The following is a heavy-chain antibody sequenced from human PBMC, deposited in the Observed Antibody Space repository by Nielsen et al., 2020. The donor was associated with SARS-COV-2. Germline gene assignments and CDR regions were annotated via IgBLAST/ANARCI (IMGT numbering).Heavy chain of an antibody. CDR2: ISSSGYYI. CDR3: ARELGDCSGGSCFL. CDR1: GFTFSSYT. Sequence: GGSLRLSCAASGFTFSSYTMNWVRQAPGKGLEWVSSISSSGYYIYYADSVKGRFTISRDNAKNSLSLQMNSLRAEDTAVYYCARELGDCSGGSCFLWGQGILVTVSS. D-gene: IGHD2-15*01. J-gene: IGHJ4*02. V-gene: IGHV3-21*01.